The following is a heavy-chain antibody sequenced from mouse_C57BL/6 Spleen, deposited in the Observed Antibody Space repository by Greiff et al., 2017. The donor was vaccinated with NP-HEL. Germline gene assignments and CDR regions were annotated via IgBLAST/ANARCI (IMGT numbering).Heavy chain of an antibody. J-gene: IGHJ3*01. D-gene: IGHD2-5*01. Sequence: VQLQQPGTELVKPGASVKMSCKASGYTFTDYNMHWVKQSHGKSLEWIGYINPNNGGTSYNQKFKGKATLTVNKSSSTAYMELRSLTSEDSAVYYCANSNYAWFAYWGQGTLVTVSA. V-gene: IGHV1-22*01. CDR3: ANSNYAWFAY. CDR1: GYTFTDYN. CDR2: INPNNGGT.